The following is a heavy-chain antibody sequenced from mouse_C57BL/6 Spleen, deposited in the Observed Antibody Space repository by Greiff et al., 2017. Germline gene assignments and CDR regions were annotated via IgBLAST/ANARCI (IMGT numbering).Heavy chain of an antibody. Sequence: VHLVESGAELMKPGASVKLSCKATGYTFTGYWIEWVKQRPGHGLEWIGEILPGIGSTNYNEKFKGKATFTADTSSNTAYMQLSSLTTEDSAIYYCARREDYGSSWYFDVWGTGTTVTVSS. V-gene: IGHV1-9*01. J-gene: IGHJ1*03. CDR1: GYTFTGYW. CDR2: ILPGIGST. D-gene: IGHD1-1*01. CDR3: ARREDYGSSWYFDV.